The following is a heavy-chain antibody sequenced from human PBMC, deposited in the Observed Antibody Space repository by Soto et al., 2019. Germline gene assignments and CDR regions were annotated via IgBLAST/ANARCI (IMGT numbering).Heavy chain of an antibody. Sequence: ASVKVSCKASGGTFSSYAISWVRQAPGQGLEWMGGIIPIFGTANYAQKFQGRVTITADESTSTAYMELSSLRSEDTAVYYCARDRGYEYCSGGSCYNWFDPWGQEPWSPSPQ. V-gene: IGHV1-69*13. CDR2: IIPIFGTA. J-gene: IGHJ5*02. CDR1: GGTFSSYA. D-gene: IGHD2-15*01. CDR3: ARDRGYEYCSGGSCYNWFDP.